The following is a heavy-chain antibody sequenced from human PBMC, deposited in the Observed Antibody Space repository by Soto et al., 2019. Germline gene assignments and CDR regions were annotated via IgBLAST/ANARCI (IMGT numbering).Heavy chain of an antibody. CDR2: MNPNSGNT. CDR3: ARAHYGSGSYSDY. CDR1: GYTFTSYD. Sequence: ASVKVSCQASGYTFTSYDINWVRQATGQGLEWMGWMNPNSGNTGYAQKFQGRVTMTRNTSISTAYMELSSLRSEDTAVYYCARAHYGSGSYSDYWGQGTLVTVSS. D-gene: IGHD3-10*01. V-gene: IGHV1-8*01. J-gene: IGHJ4*02.